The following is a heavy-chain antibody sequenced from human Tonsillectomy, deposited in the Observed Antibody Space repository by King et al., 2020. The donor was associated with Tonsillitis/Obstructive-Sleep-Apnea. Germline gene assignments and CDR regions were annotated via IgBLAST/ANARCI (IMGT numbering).Heavy chain of an antibody. J-gene: IGHJ4*02. Sequence: VQLVQSGSELKKPGASVKVSCKASGYTFNNYVMRWVRQAPGQGLEWMGWINTNTGNPTYAQGFTGRVIFSFDTSVSTAFLQISSLQSDDTAVYYCARQFVGAFGGPDYWGQGTLVTVSS. D-gene: IGHD3-16*01. CDR1: GYTFNNYV. CDR2: INTNTGNP. V-gene: IGHV7-4-1*02. CDR3: ARQFVGAFGGPDY.